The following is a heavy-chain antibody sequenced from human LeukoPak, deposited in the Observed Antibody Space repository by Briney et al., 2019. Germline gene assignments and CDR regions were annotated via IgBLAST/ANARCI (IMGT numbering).Heavy chain of an antibody. CDR1: GFTFSSYS. CDR2: IRSNGATA. V-gene: IGHV3-23*01. D-gene: IGHD1-1*01. Sequence: GGSLRLSCAASGFTFSSYSMNWVRQAPGKGLEWVSTIRSNGATAYNADSVKGRFTISRDNSKNTVYLQMNSLRVEDTAIYYCARGQEFDDGVFDSWGQGTLVTVSS. CDR3: ARGQEFDDGVFDS. J-gene: IGHJ4*02.